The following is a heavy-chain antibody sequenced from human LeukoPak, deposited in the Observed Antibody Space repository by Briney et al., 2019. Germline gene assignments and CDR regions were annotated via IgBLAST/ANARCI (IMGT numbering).Heavy chain of an antibody. CDR3: ARYCSSTSCYVGFDY. Sequence: KPSETLSLTCAVYGGSFSGYYWSWIRQPPGKGLEWIGEINHSGSTNYNPSLKSRVTISVDTSKNQFSLKLSSVTAADTAVYYCARYCSSTSCYVGFDYWGQGTLVTVSS. J-gene: IGHJ4*02. V-gene: IGHV4-34*01. D-gene: IGHD2-2*01. CDR2: INHSGST. CDR1: GGSFSGYY.